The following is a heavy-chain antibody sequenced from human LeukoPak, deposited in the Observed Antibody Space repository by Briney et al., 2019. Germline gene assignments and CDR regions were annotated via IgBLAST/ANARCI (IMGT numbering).Heavy chain of an antibody. CDR3: ARKRPSWFDP. CDR2: IKQDGSEK. CDR1: GFTFCSYW. J-gene: IGHJ5*02. Sequence: GGALRLSCAGSGFTFCSYWMRWVRPAPGKGVEWVANIKQDGSEKYYVDSVKGRFTISRDNAKNSLYLQMNSLRAEDTAVYYCARKRPSWFDPWGQGTLVTVSS. V-gene: IGHV3-7*01.